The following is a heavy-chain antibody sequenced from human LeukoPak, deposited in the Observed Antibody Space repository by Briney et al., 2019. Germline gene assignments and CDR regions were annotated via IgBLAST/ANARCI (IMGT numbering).Heavy chain of an antibody. D-gene: IGHD3-22*01. CDR1: GYTFTSYD. CDR2: MNPNSGNT. J-gene: IGHJ5*02. V-gene: IGHV1-8*01. Sequence: GASVKVSCKASGYTFTSYDINWVRQATGQGLEWMGWMNPNSGNTGYAQKFQGRVTMTRNTSISTAYMELSSLRSEDTAVYYCARRHYDSSGYPRFDPWGQGTLVTVSS. CDR3: ARRHYDSSGYPRFDP.